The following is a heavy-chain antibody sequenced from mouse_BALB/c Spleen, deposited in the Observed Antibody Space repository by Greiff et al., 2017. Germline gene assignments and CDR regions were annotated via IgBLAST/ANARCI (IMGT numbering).Heavy chain of an antibody. V-gene: IGHV1-87*01. D-gene: IGHD1-1*01. CDR3: ARGGITPFAY. Sequence: VQLQQSGAELARPGASVKLSCKASGYTFTSYWMQWVKQRPGQGLEWIGAIYPGDGDTRYTQKSKGKATLTADKSSSTAYMQLSSLASEDSAVYYCARGGITPFAYWGQGTLVTVSA. CDR1: GYTFTSYW. CDR2: IYPGDGDT. J-gene: IGHJ3*01.